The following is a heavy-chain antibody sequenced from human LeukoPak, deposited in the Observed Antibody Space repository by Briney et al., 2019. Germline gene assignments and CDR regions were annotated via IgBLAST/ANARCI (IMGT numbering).Heavy chain of an antibody. J-gene: IGHJ4*02. CDR2: IYNDGSTT. CDR1: GFMFSKSW. V-gene: IGHV3-74*01. Sequence: GGSLRLSCAASGFMFSKSWMHWVRQVPGKGLVWVARIYNDGSTTYYADSVKGRFTISRDNSKNTLYLQMNSLRAEDTAVYYCAKDRRAGSYDYWGQGTLVTVSS. D-gene: IGHD3-10*01. CDR3: AKDRRAGSYDY.